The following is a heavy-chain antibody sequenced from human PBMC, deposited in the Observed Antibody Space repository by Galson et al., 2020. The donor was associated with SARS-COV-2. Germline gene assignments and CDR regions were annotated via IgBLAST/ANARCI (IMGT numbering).Heavy chain of an antibody. CDR1: GFTVSNNY. CDR3: ARDSSGWYAVGDY. Sequence: GESLKISCAASGFTVSNNYMNWVRQAPGKGLEWVSIMYSGITTYHADSVKGRFTISRDNSKNTLFLQMNSLRPEDTAVYYCARDSSGWYAVGDYWGQGTLVTVSS. CDR2: MYSGITT. D-gene: IGHD6-19*01. J-gene: IGHJ4*02. V-gene: IGHV3-53*01.